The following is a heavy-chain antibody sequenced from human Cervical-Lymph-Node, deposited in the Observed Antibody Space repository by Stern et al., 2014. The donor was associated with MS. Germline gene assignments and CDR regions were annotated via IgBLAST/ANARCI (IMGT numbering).Heavy chain of an antibody. Sequence: VQLVESGAEVKKPGSSVKVSCKVSGATFSTNGISWVRQGPGQGLEWMGETVPIFEKSNYAQRFRGRATITADESTSTAYMELTSLRSEDTGVYYCAREHHGGNFAAWGQGTLVTVSS. CDR2: TVPIFEKS. CDR3: AREHHGGNFAA. D-gene: IGHD4-23*01. J-gene: IGHJ5*02. CDR1: GATFSTNG. V-gene: IGHV1-69*01.